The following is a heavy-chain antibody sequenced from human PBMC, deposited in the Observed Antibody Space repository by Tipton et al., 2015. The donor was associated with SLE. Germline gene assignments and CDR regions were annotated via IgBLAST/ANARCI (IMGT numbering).Heavy chain of an antibody. V-gene: IGHV4-34*01. CDR1: GGSLSHYF. D-gene: IGHD4-17*01. CDR3: ARTTVTIRGNFDL. Sequence: TLSLTCEVNGGSLSHYFWSWIRQAPGKGLEWIGEINYTGKTNFNPSLKSRVTVSLDTVNNQHSLKLTSVTAADTAIYYCARTTVTIRGNFDLWGRGILVTVSS. J-gene: IGHJ2*01. CDR2: INYTGKT.